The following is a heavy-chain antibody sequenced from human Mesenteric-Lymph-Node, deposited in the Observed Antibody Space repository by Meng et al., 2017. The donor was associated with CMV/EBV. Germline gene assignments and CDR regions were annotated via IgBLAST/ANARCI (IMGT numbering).Heavy chain of an antibody. J-gene: IGHJ3*02. D-gene: IGHD2-15*01. V-gene: IGHV3-74*01. CDR3: ARGYTSGGLDI. CDR1: GFTFSSYW. CDR2: INSDGSST. Sequence: GGSLRLSCAVSGFTFSSYWTHWVRQVPGKGLVWVSRINSDGSSTSYADSVKGRFTISRDNAKNTLYLQMDSLRAEDTAVHYCARGYTSGGLDIWGQGTMVTVSS.